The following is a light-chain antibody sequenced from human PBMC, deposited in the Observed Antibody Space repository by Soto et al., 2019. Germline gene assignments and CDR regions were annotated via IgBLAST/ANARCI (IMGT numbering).Light chain of an antibody. Sequence: DIHMTQSPSTLSASFLYIVSFTCXASHYISSWLAWYQQKPGKAPRLLIYKASTLESGVPSRFSGSGSATEFTLTISSLQPDDFASYYCQQYYTHLWTFGQGTKVDIK. CDR1: HYISSW. J-gene: IGKJ1*01. CDR2: KAS. CDR3: QQYYTHLWT. V-gene: IGKV1-5*03.